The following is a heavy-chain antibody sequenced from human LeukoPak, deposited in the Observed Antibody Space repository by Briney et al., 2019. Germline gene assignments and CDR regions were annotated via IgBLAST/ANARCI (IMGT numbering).Heavy chain of an antibody. CDR2: IIPIFGTA. D-gene: IGHD6-19*01. V-gene: IGHV1-69*13. CDR1: GGTFSSYA. Sequence: SVKVSCKASGGTFSSYAISWVRQAPGQGLEWMGGIIPIFGTANYAQKFQGRVTITADESTSTAYMELSSLRSEDTAVYYCARDASSGWYGHAFDIWGQGTMVTVPS. J-gene: IGHJ3*02. CDR3: ARDASSGWYGHAFDI.